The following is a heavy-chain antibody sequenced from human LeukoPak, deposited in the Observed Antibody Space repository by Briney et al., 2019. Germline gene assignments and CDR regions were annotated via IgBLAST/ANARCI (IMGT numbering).Heavy chain of an antibody. CDR3: ARVIGWDEPFDL. CDR1: GFTFSSYS. CDR2: ISTSSSYI. D-gene: IGHD1-26*01. V-gene: IGHV3-21*01. J-gene: IGHJ3*01. Sequence: GGSLTLSCAASGFTFSSYSMNWVRQAPGKGLEWVSSISTSSSYINYADSVKGRFTISRDNAKKSLYLQMNSLRVEDTAVYYCARVIGWDEPFDLWGHGTLVTVSS.